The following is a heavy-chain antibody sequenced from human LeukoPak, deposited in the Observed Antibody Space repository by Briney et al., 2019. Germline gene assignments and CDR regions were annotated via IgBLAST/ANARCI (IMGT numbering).Heavy chain of an antibody. CDR1: GFTFSSYG. Sequence: PGGSLRLSCAASGFTFSSYGMHWVRQAPGKGLEWVAVIWYDGSNKYYADSVKGRSTISRDNSKNTLYLQMNSLRAEDTAVYYCATEYSSSPFDYWGQGTLVTVSS. D-gene: IGHD6-6*01. J-gene: IGHJ4*02. CDR2: IWYDGSNK. CDR3: ATEYSSSPFDY. V-gene: IGHV3-33*08.